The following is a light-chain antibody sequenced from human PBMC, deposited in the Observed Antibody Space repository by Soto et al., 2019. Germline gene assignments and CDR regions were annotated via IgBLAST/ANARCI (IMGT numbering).Light chain of an antibody. V-gene: IGLV2-14*03. Sequence: QSALTQPASVSGSPGQSITISCTGTSSDVGAYNYVSWYQHHPGKAPKLMICDVSNRPSGVSNRFSGSKSGNTASLTISGLQAEDEAEYYCSSYTGSSTVLFGGGTKLTVL. CDR2: DVS. J-gene: IGLJ2*01. CDR3: SSYTGSSTVL. CDR1: SSDVGAYNY.